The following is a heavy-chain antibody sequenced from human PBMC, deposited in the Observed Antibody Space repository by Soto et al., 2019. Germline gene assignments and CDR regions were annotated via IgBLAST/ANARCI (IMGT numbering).Heavy chain of an antibody. CDR2: ISYDGSNK. CDR1: GFTFSSYG. J-gene: IGHJ4*02. D-gene: IGHD3-10*01. V-gene: IGHV3-30*18. CDR3: AKDRGFGELPGY. Sequence: QVQLVESGGGVVQPGRSLRLSCAASGFTFSSYGMHGVRQAPGKGLEWVAVISYDGSNKYYADSVKGRFTISRDNSKNTLYLQMNSLRAEDTAVYYCAKDRGFGELPGYWGQGTLVTVSS.